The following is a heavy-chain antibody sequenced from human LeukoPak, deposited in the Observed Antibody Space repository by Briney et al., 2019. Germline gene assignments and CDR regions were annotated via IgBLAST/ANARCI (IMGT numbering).Heavy chain of an antibody. CDR2: ISSSSTI. D-gene: IGHD3-3*01. J-gene: IGHJ3*02. CDR1: GFTFSSYS. CDR3: ARDRGTIFGVGTPDAFDI. Sequence: GGSLRLSCAASGFTFSSYSMNWVRQAPGKGLEWVSYISSSSTIYYADSVKGRFTISRDNAKNSLYLQMNSLRAEDTAVYYCARDRGTIFGVGTPDAFDIWGQGTMVTVSS. V-gene: IGHV3-48*01.